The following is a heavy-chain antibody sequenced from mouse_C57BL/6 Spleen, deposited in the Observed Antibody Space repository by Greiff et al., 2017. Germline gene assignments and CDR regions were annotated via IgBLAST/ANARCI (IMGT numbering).Heavy chain of an antibody. Sequence: QVQLQQSGPELVKPGASVKISCKASGYAFSSSWMNWVKQRPGKGLEWIGRIYPGDGDTNYNGKFKGKATLTADKSSSTAYMQLSSLTSEDSAVYFCARSKGYDSSFAYWGQGTLVTVSA. J-gene: IGHJ3*01. CDR3: ARSKGYDSSFAY. V-gene: IGHV1-82*01. CDR1: GYAFSSSW. D-gene: IGHD2-2*01. CDR2: IYPGDGDT.